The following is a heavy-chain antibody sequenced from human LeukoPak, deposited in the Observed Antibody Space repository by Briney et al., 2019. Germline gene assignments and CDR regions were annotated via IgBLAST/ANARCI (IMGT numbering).Heavy chain of an antibody. CDR1: GGSISSYY. CDR3: GIESDSSGWETEYYYYYMDV. CDR2: IYYSGST. V-gene: IGHV4-59*01. J-gene: IGHJ6*03. D-gene: IGHD6-19*01. Sequence: SETLSLTCTVSGGSISSYYWSWIRQPPGKGLEWIGCIYYSGSTNYNPSLKSRVTISVDTSKNQFSLKLSSVTAADTAVYYCGIESDSSGWETEYYYYYMDVWGKGTTVTVSS.